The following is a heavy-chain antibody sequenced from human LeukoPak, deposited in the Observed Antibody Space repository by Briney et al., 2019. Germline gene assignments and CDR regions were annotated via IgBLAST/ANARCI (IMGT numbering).Heavy chain of an antibody. CDR2: INTDGSST. CDR1: GFTFSSYW. CDR3: AKPGYPYYYYYYMDV. V-gene: IGHV3-74*01. J-gene: IGHJ6*03. Sequence: PGGSLRLSCAASGFTFSSYWMHWVRQAPGKGLVWVSRINTDGSSTSYADSVKGRFTISRDNAKNTLYLQMNSLRAEDTAVYYCAKPGYPYYYYYYMDVWGKGTTVTVSS. D-gene: IGHD1-14*01.